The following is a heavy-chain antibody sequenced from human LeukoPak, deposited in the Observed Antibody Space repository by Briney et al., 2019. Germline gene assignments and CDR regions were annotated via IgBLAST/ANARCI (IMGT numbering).Heavy chain of an antibody. CDR2: ISAYNGNT. CDR3: ARSSSSWYGYYYYYMDV. Sequence: ASVKVSCKASGYTFTSYGISWVRQAPGQGLEWMGWISAYNGNTNYAQKLQGRVTMTTDTSTSTAYMELRSVRSDDTAVYYCARSSSSWYGYYYYYMDVWGKGTTVTVSS. J-gene: IGHJ6*03. V-gene: IGHV1-18*01. CDR1: GYTFTSYG. D-gene: IGHD6-13*01.